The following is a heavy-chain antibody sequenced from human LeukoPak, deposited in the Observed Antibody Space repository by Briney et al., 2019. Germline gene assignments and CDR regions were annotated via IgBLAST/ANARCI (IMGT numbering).Heavy chain of an antibody. V-gene: IGHV1-46*01. Sequence: ASVKVSCKASGYTFTGYYMHWVRQAPGQGLEWMGIINPSGGSTSYAQKFQGRVTMTRDTSTSTVYMELGSLRSEDTAVYYCARGDDSSGYYYEGGDYWGQGTLVTVSS. CDR3: ARGDDSSGYYYEGGDY. CDR1: GYTFTGYY. CDR2: INPSGGST. D-gene: IGHD3-22*01. J-gene: IGHJ4*02.